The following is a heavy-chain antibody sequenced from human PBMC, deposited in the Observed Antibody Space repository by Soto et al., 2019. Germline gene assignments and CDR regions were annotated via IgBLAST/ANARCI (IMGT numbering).Heavy chain of an antibody. CDR3: ARDDSRRIAVAGTFGY. CDR1: GFTFSSYA. CDR2: ISYDGSNK. Sequence: LRLSCAASGFTFSSYAMHWVRQAPGKGLEWVAVISYDGSNKYYADSVKGRFTISRDNSKNTLYLQMNSLRAEDTAVYYCARDDSRRIAVAGTFGYWGQGTLVTVSS. D-gene: IGHD6-19*01. J-gene: IGHJ4*02. V-gene: IGHV3-30-3*01.